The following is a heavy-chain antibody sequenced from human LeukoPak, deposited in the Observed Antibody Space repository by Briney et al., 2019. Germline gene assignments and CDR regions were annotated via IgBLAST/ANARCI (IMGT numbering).Heavy chain of an antibody. V-gene: IGHV4-30-4*01. Sequence: PSETLSLTCTVSGGSISSVDYYWGWIRQPPGKGLEWIGYIYYSGSTCYNPSLKSRVTISVDTSKTQFSLKLSSVTAAATAVYYCAKYGSGRYTNWFDPWGQGTLVTVSS. D-gene: IGHD3-10*01. J-gene: IGHJ5*02. CDR2: IYYSGST. CDR1: GGSISSVDYY. CDR3: AKYGSGRYTNWFDP.